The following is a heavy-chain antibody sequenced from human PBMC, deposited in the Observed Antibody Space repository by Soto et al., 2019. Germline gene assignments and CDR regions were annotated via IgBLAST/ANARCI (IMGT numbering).Heavy chain of an antibody. D-gene: IGHD2-8*02. V-gene: IGHV1-3*01. CDR1: GYTFTSYS. Sequence: VQLVQSGAEVKKPGASVKVSCKASGYTFTSYSMYWVRQAPGQRLEWMGWINAGNGNTKYSQKFQGRVTITRDTSASTAYMELSSLISEDTAVYYCARDRCSGGVCYKVPDYWGQGTLVTVSP. CDR2: INAGNGNT. CDR3: ARDRCSGGVCYKVPDY. J-gene: IGHJ4*02.